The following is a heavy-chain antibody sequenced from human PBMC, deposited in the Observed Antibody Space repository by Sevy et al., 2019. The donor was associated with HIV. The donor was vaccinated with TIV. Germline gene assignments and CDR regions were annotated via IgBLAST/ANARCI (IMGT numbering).Heavy chain of an antibody. CDR3: AKEGYYYDSSGYYR. CDR1: GFTFSSYA. D-gene: IGHD3-22*01. V-gene: IGHV3-23*01. CDR2: ISGSGGST. Sequence: GGSLRLSCTASGFTFSSYAMSWVRQAPGKGLEWVSAISGSGGSTYYADSVKGRFTISRDNSKNTLYLQMNSLRAEDTAVYYCAKEGYYYDSSGYYRWGQGTLVTVSS. J-gene: IGHJ5*02.